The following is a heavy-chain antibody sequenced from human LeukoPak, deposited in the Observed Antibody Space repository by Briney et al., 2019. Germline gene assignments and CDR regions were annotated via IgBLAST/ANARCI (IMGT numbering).Heavy chain of an antibody. Sequence: PSETLSLTCTVSGGSISTSSFYWGWIRQPPGKGLEWIGSMYYSGSTYYNPSLKSRVTISVGTSKNQFSLRLSSVTAADTAVYFCAKGLRYLSFNDAFDIWGQGTMVTVSS. CDR3: AKGLRYLSFNDAFDI. V-gene: IGHV4-39*01. CDR1: GGSISTSSFY. CDR2: MYYSGST. J-gene: IGHJ3*02. D-gene: IGHD3-9*01.